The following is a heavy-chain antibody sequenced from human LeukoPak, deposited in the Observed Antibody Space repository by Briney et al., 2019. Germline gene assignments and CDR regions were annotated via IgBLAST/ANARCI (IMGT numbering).Heavy chain of an antibody. CDR2: INTNTGNP. V-gene: IGHV7-4-1*02. Sequence: ASVKVSCKASGYTLTSYAMNWVRQAPGQGLEWMGWINTNTGNPTYAQGFTGRFVFSLDTSVSTAYLQISSLKAEDTAVYYCARDNDAGPGRFLEWLLANWGQGTLVTVSS. D-gene: IGHD3-3*01. J-gene: IGHJ4*02. CDR1: GYTLTSYA. CDR3: ARDNDAGPGRFLEWLLAN.